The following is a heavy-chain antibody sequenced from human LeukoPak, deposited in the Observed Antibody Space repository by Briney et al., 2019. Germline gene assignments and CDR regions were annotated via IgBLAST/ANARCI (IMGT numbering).Heavy chain of an antibody. CDR2: IYDSGTT. Sequence: GGSLRLSCAASGFTVSTNYMSWVRQAPGKGLEWVSIIYDSGTTHYADSVKGRFTISRDNLRNTLYLQMNSLRAEDTAVYYCASHWGGYWGQGTLVTVSS. CDR1: GFTVSTNY. D-gene: IGHD3-16*01. V-gene: IGHV3-53*01. CDR3: ASHWGGY. J-gene: IGHJ4*02.